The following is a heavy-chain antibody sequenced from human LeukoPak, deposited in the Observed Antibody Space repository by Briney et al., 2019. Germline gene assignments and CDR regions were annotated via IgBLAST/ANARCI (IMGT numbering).Heavy chain of an antibody. CDR1: GFTFSSYG. J-gene: IGHJ4*02. CDR2: ISYDGSNK. CDR3: AKDREAVAGDY. V-gene: IGHV3-30*18. D-gene: IGHD6-19*01. Sequence: GGSLRLSCAAPGFTFSSYGMHWVRQAPGKGLEWVAVISYDGSNKYYADSVKGRFTISRDNSKNTLYLQMNSLRAEDTAVYYCAKDREAVAGDYWGQGTLVTVSS.